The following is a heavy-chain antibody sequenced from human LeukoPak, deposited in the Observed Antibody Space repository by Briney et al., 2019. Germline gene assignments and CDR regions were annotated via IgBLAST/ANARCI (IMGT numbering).Heavy chain of an antibody. J-gene: IGHJ4*02. CDR3: ATLDNKRITMVRGVIVTGFVY. CDR1: GGSISNTN. V-gene: IGHV3-23*01. Sequence: ETLSLTCGVSGGSISNTNWWSWVRQAPGKGLEWVSAISGSGGSTYYADSVKGRFTISRDNSKNTLYLQMNSLRAEDTAVYYCATLDNKRITMVRGVIVTGFVYWGQGTLVTVSS. CDR2: ISGSGGST. D-gene: IGHD3-10*01.